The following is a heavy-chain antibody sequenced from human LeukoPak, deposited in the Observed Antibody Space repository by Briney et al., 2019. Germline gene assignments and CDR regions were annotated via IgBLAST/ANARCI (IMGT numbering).Heavy chain of an antibody. CDR2: IYTSGST. J-gene: IGHJ6*02. V-gene: IGHV4-4*07. CDR1: GGSISSYY. D-gene: IGHD1-14*01. Sequence: SETLSLTCTVSGGSISSYYWSWIRQPAGKGLEWIGRIYTSGSTNYNPSVKSRVTMSVDTSNNQFSLKLTSVTAADTAVYYCARQPPQYYGMDVWGQGTTVTVSS. CDR3: ARQPPQYYGMDV.